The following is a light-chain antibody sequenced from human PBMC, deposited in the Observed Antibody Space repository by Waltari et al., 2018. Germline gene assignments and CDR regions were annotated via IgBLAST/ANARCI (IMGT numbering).Light chain of an antibody. CDR2: WAS. CDR3: QQYYSTPLT. Sequence: DIVMTQSPDSLAVSLGARATINCKSSQSLLYSSNNKNSLAWYQQKPGQPPKLLIYWASSRESGVPDRFSASGSVTDFTLTISSLQAEDVAVYYCQQYYSTPLTFGGGTNVEIK. V-gene: IGKV4-1*01. CDR1: QSLLYSSNNKNS. J-gene: IGKJ4*01.